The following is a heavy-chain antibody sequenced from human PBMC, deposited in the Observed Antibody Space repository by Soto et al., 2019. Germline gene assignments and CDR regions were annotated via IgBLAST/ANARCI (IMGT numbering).Heavy chain of an antibody. CDR3: ARGLLVGATEGYFDY. D-gene: IGHD1-26*01. J-gene: IGHJ4*02. CDR2: IDPSGGTT. Sequence: ASVKVSCKAFGYIFSSYNVHWIRQAPGQGLEWMGIIDPSGGTTTAAQKFQGRVTMTRDTSTNTVYMEMISLTSADTAVYYCARGLLVGATEGYFDYWGQGTLVTSPQ. CDR1: GYIFSSYN. V-gene: IGHV1-46*01.